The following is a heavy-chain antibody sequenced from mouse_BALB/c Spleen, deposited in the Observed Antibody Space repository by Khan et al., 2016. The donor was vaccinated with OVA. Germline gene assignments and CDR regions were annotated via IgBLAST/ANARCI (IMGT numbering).Heavy chain of an antibody. D-gene: IGHD1-3*01. J-gene: IGHJ2*01. V-gene: IGHV1-4*01. CDR1: GNTLTTYT. Sequence: QVQLQQSGAELARPGASVKMSCKASGNTLTTYTMHWVKQRPGQGLEWIGYINPSSIYSHYNQKFKDKATLTADKSSSTAYMQLSSLTSEDSAVYYCARKEVGGYVDYWGQGTTLTVSS. CDR3: ARKEVGGYVDY. CDR2: INPSSIYS.